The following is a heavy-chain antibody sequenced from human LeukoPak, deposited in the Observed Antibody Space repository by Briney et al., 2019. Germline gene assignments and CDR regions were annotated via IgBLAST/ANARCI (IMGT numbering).Heavy chain of an antibody. CDR1: GFTFSDYG. J-gene: IGHJ3*02. CDR2: ISYDGNDR. CDR3: ARDPNGDYIGTFDM. Sequence: GGSLRLSCTSSGFTFSDYGMHRVRQAPGKGLEWVAIISYDGNDRYYADSVKGRFTISRDNSKNTLYLQMNSLRVEGTAVYFCARDPNGDYIGTFDMWGRGTMVSVSS. V-gene: IGHV3-33*01. D-gene: IGHD4-17*01.